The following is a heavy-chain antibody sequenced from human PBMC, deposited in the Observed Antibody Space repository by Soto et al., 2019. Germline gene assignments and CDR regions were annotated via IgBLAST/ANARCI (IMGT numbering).Heavy chain of an antibody. J-gene: IGHJ1*01. V-gene: IGHV3-48*02. CDR1: GFTFSSYS. Sequence: GGSLRLSCAASGFTFSSYSMNWVRQAPGKGLEWVSYISSSSSTIYYADSVKGRFTISRDNAKNSLYLQMNSLRDEDTAVYYCAREYYYDSSGYYNPEYFQHWGQGTLVTVSS. CDR2: ISSSSSTI. CDR3: AREYYYDSSGYYNPEYFQH. D-gene: IGHD3-22*01.